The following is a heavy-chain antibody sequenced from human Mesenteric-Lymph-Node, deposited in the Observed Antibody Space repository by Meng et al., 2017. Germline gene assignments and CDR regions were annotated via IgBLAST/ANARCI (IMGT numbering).Heavy chain of an antibody. D-gene: IGHD6-13*01. J-gene: IGHJ4*02. V-gene: IGHV3-7*01. CDR1: GFTFSSYW. Sequence: GESLKISCAASGFTFSSYWMSWVRQAPGKGLEWVANIKQDGSGKYYVDSVKGRFTISRDNAKSSLYVLMNSLRAEDTAVYYCAREQGGEQLVRAIDYWGQGTLVTVSS. CDR2: IKQDGSGK. CDR3: AREQGGEQLVRAIDY.